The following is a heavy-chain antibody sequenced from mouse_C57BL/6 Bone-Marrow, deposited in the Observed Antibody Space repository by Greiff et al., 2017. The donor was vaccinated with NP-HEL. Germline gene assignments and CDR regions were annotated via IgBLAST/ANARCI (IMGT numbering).Heavy chain of an antibody. CDR1: GYTFTSYW. CDR2: INPSSGYT. D-gene: IGHD2-1*01. CDR3: AREDYGNYVDYYAMDY. J-gene: IGHJ4*01. Sequence: VQLVESGAELAKPGASVKLSCKASGYTFTSYWMHWVKQRPGQGLEWIGYINPSSGYTKYNQKFKDKATLTADKSSSTAYMQLSSLTYEDSAVYYCAREDYGNYVDYYAMDYWGQGTSVTVSS. V-gene: IGHV1-7*01.